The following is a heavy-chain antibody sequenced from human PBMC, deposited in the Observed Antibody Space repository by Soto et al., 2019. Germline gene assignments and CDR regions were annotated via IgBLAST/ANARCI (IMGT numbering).Heavy chain of an antibody. Sequence: QVQLVQSGAEVRKPGSSVKVSCKASRDTFNDYAITWVRQAPGQGREWMGGIIPVLGTTKYAQKFQGRVTMTADESTSTAYMELNSLTSEDRAVYYCAAGGSNGYIRWGQGTQVSVSS. CDR3: AAGGSNGYIR. CDR2: IIPVLGTT. J-gene: IGHJ4*02. CDR1: RDTFNDYA. D-gene: IGHD2-2*02. V-gene: IGHV1-69*01.